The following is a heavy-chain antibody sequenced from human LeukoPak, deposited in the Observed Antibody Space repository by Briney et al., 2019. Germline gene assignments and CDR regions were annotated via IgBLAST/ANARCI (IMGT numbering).Heavy chain of an antibody. CDR3: AKARVVRGVNDC. CDR1: GFTFSSYA. J-gene: IGHJ4*02. Sequence: GGSLRLSCAASGFTFSSYAMSWVRQARGKGLEWVSAISGSGGSTYYADSVKGRFTISRDNSKNTLYLQMNSLRAEDTAVYHCAKARVVRGVNDCWGQGTLVTVSS. CDR2: ISGSGGST. D-gene: IGHD3-10*01. V-gene: IGHV3-23*01.